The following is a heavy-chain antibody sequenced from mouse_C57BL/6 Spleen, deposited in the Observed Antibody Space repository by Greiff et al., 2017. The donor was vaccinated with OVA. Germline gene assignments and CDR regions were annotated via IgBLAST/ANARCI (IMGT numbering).Heavy chain of an antibody. V-gene: IGHV1-15*01. J-gene: IGHJ4*01. CDR3: TRPHYYGSSPSYAMDY. CDR1: GYTFTDYE. CDR2: IDPETGGT. Sequence: VQLQQSGAELVRPGASVTLSCKASGYTFTDYEMHWVKQTPVHGLEWIGAIDPETGGTAYNQKFKGKAILTADKSSSTAYMELRSLTSEDSAVYYCTRPHYYGSSPSYAMDYWGQGTSVTVSS. D-gene: IGHD1-1*01.